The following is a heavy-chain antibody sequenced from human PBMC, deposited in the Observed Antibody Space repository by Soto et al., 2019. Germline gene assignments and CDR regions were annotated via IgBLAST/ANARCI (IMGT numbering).Heavy chain of an antibody. V-gene: IGHV4-31*03. CDR1: GGSISSGGYY. D-gene: IGHD4-17*01. CDR3: ARERGSTTVTDY. CDR2: IYYSGST. J-gene: IGHJ4*02. Sequence: SETLSLTCTVSGGSISSGGYYWSWIRQHPGKGLEWIGYIYYSGSTYYNPSLKSRVTISVDTSRNQFSLKLSSVTAADTAVYYCARERGSTTVTDYWGQGTLVTVSS.